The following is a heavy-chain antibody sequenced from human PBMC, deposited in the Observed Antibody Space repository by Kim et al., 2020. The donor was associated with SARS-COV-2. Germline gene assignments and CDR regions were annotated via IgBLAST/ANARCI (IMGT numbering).Heavy chain of an antibody. Sequence: GGSLRLSCAASGFTVSSNYMSWVRQAPGKGLEWVSVIYSGGSTYYADSVKGRFTISRHNSKNTLYLQMNSLRAEDTAVYYCARDRVLDYYYYGMDVWGQGTTVTVSS. CDR2: IYSGGST. J-gene: IGHJ6*02. CDR3: ARDRVLDYYYYGMDV. D-gene: IGHD2-8*02. CDR1: GFTVSSNY. V-gene: IGHV3-53*04.